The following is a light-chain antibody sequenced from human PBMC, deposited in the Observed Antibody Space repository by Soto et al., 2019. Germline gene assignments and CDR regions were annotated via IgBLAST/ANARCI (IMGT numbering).Light chain of an antibody. J-gene: IGKJ3*01. CDR2: DAS. Sequence: EIVLTQSPATLSLSPGERVTLSCRASQSVSSYLAWYQQKPGQAPRLLIYDASNRATGIPARFSGSGSGTDFTLTISSLEPEDFAFYYCQQRSNWPPGVTFGPGTKLDIK. CDR1: QSVSSY. CDR3: QQRSNWPPGVT. V-gene: IGKV3-11*01.